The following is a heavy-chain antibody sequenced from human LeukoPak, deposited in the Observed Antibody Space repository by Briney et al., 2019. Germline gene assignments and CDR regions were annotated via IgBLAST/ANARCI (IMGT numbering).Heavy chain of an antibody. Sequence: PGGSLRLSCAASGFTFSSYWMSWVRQAPGKGLEWVANIKQDGSEKYYVDSVKGRFTISRDNAKNSLYLQMNSLRAEDTAVYYCARAWDSSSWYEWFDPWGQGTLVTVSS. CDR3: ARAWDSSSWYEWFDP. V-gene: IGHV3-7*01. CDR2: IKQDGSEK. J-gene: IGHJ5*02. CDR1: GFTFSSYW. D-gene: IGHD6-13*01.